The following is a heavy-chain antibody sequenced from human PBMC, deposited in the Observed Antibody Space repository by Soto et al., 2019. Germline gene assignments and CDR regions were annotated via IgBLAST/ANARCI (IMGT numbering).Heavy chain of an antibody. CDR2: IYHSGST. D-gene: IGHD1-1*01. J-gene: IGHJ6*02. CDR1: GCSISSYY. V-gene: IGHV4-39*01. CDR3: ARRATGTALPYNYYGMDV. Sequence: SETLSLTCTVSGCSISSYYWEWIRQPPGKRLKRIGSIYHSGSTYYNPSLKSRVAISVDTSKNQFSLKLSSVTAADMAVYYFARRATGTALPYNYYGMDVWGQGTTVTVSS.